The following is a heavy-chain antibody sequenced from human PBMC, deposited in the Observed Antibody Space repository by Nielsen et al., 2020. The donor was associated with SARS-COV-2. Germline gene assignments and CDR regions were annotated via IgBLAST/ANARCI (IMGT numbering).Heavy chain of an antibody. V-gene: IGHV3-48*04. D-gene: IGHD6-13*01. CDR1: GFTFSSYA. Sequence: ETLSLTCAASGFTFSSYAMSWVRQAPGKGLEWVSYISSSGSTIYYADSVKGRFTISRDNAKNSLYLQMNSLRAEDTAVYYCARGGVAGSFDYWGQGTLVPSPQ. J-gene: IGHJ4*02. CDR3: ARGGVAGSFDY. CDR2: ISSSGSTI.